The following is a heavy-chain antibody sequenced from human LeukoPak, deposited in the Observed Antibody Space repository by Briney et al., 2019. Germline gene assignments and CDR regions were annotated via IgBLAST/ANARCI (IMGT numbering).Heavy chain of an antibody. CDR1: GGTFSSYA. Sequence: GASVKVSCTASGGTFSSYAISWVRQAPGQGLEWMGGIIPIFGTANYAQKFQGRVTITADESTSTAYMELSSLRSEDTAVYYCATTSGYSYGYLDYWGQGTLVTVSS. CDR2: IIPIFGTA. CDR3: ATTSGYSYGYLDY. V-gene: IGHV1-69*13. D-gene: IGHD5-18*01. J-gene: IGHJ4*02.